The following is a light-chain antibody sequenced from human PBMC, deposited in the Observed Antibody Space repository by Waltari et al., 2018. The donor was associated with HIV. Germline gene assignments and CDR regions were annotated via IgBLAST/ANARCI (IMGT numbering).Light chain of an antibody. Sequence: QAGLTQPPSVSEDLRQTATPTCTGNNHNVCLQGATSLQQHQGDPPKLLSYRKNNQPSGIPERFAASRSGTTASLKVTGLQPEDEADYYCSTCDRSRGAWVFGGGTKLTVL. CDR1: NHNVCLQG. CDR2: RKN. J-gene: IGLJ3*02. CDR3: STCDRSRGAWV. V-gene: IGLV10-54*04.